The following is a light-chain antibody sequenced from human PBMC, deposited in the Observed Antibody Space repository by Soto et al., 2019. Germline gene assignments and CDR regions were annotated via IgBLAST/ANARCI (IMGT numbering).Light chain of an antibody. CDR2: DNN. CDR3: GTWDSSLSAGGV. Sequence: QSVLTQPPSVSAAPGQKVTISCSGSSSNIGNNYVSWYQQLPGTAPKLLIYDNNKRPSGIPDRFSGSKSGTSATLGITGLQTGDEADYYRGTWDSSLSAGGVFGGGTQLTVL. J-gene: IGLJ3*02. CDR1: SSNIGNNY. V-gene: IGLV1-51*01.